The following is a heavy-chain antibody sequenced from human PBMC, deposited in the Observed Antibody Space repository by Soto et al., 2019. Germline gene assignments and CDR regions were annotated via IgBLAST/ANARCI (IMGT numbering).Heavy chain of an antibody. CDR3: ARDRRDYYSYGMDV. Sequence: GASVKVSCKASGYTFTGYYMHWVRQAPGQGLEWMGWINPNSGGTNYAQKFQGWVTMTRDTSISTAYMELSRLRSDDTAVYYCARDRRDYYSYGMDVWGKGTTVTVS. J-gene: IGHJ6*04. CDR1: GYTFTGYY. CDR2: INPNSGGT. V-gene: IGHV1-2*04.